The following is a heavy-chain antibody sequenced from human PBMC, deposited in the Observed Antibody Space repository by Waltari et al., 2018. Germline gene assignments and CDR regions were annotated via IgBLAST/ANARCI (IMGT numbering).Heavy chain of an antibody. Sequence: QVQLVQSGAEVKTPGASVKVSCKASGYSFITYSFTWVRQAPGQGLGWMGWISADNGKTNYAQKFQGRLTMTTDTSTSTAYMELRSLRSDDTAVYYCVRDGSGASFTFNYWGQGTLVTVSS. V-gene: IGHV1-18*01. J-gene: IGHJ4*02. CDR1: GYSFITYS. D-gene: IGHD1-26*01. CDR3: VRDGSGASFTFNY. CDR2: ISADNGKT.